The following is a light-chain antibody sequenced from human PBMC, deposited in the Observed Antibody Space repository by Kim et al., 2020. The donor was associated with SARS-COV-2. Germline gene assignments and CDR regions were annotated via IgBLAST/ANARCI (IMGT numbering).Light chain of an antibody. Sequence: DIQMTQSPSSLSASVGDRVTITCQASQDISNYLSWYQQKAGKAPKLLIYDASNLETGVPSRFSGSGSGTDFTFTISSLQPEDIARYYCQQYDNLPLTFGGGTKVDIK. CDR3: QQYDNLPLT. CDR1: QDISNY. CDR2: DAS. J-gene: IGKJ4*01. V-gene: IGKV1-33*01.